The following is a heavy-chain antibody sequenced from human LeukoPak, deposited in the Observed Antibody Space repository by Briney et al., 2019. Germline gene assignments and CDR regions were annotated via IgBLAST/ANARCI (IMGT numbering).Heavy chain of an antibody. V-gene: IGHV4-39*01. CDR2: IFYSGTT. D-gene: IGHD2/OR15-2a*01. J-gene: IGHJ5*02. CDR1: GGSISSTTDY. Sequence: SETLSLTCTVSGGSISSTTDYWGWIRQPPGKGLEWIGSIFYSGTTYYNPSLKSRVTISVDTSKDQFSLKLTPVTAADTAVYYCARHVNTTTGAPIGWFDPWGQGTLVTVSS. CDR3: ARHVNTTTGAPIGWFDP.